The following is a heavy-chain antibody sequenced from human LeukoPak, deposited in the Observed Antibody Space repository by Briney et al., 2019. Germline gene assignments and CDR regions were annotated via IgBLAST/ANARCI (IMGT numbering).Heavy chain of an antibody. CDR1: GFTFSSYA. CDR2: ISGSGGST. V-gene: IGHV3-23*01. CDR3: AKLAGDAYYYYYYYMDV. D-gene: IGHD7-27*01. Sequence: GGSLRLSCAASGFTFSSYAMSWIRQAPGKWLEWVSAISGSGGSTYYADSVKGRFTISRDNSKNTLYLQMNSLRAEDTAVYYCAKLAGDAYYYYYYYMDVWGKGTTVTVSS. J-gene: IGHJ6*03.